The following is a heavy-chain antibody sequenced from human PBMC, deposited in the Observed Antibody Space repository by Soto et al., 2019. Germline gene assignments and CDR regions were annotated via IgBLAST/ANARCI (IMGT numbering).Heavy chain of an antibody. D-gene: IGHD2-2*01. CDR1: GFTFSSYG. V-gene: IGHV3-30*18. CDR2: IAYDGGNK. J-gene: IGHJ6*02. CDR3: AKVLGYCTSSSCSREAYYYYGMDV. Sequence: GGSLRLSCAASGFTFSSYGMHWVRQAPGKGLEWVAVIAYDGGNKYHADSVKGRFTISRDNPKNTLYLQMNSLRPEDTAVYYCAKVLGYCTSSSCSREAYYYYGMDVWGQGTTVTVSS.